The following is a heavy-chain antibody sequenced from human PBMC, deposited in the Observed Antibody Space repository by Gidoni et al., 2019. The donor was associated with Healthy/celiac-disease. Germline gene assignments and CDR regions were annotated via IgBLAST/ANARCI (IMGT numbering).Heavy chain of an antibody. CDR1: GGSIRSYY. J-gene: IGHJ5*02. V-gene: IGHV4-59*01. Sequence: QVQLQESGPALVKPTETLSLTCTVSGGSIRSYYWRWIRQTPGKGREWLVYIYYSGSTNYTPSLKRRVTISVDTSKNHFSLKLSSVTAAATAVYYCASDGDFWSGYSRWFDPWGQGTLVTVSS. CDR3: ASDGDFWSGYSRWFDP. D-gene: IGHD3-3*01. CDR2: IYYSGST.